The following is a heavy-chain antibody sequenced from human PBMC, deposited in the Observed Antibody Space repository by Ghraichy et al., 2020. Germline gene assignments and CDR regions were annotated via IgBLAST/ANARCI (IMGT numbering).Heavy chain of an antibody. CDR3: AKDESSSLYVDYYYYYGMDV. CDR2: ISYDGSNK. Sequence: RVAVISYDGSNKFYADSLKGRFTISRDNSKNTLYLQMNSLRAEDTAVYYCAKDESSSLYVDYYYYYGMDVWGQGTTVTVSS. V-gene: IGHV3-30*18. D-gene: IGHD6-13*01. J-gene: IGHJ6*02.